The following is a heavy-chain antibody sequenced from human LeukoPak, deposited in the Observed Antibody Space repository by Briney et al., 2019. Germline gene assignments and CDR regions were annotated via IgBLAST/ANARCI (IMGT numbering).Heavy chain of an antibody. CDR1: GYSFTSYW. D-gene: IGHD6-19*01. V-gene: IGHV5-10-1*01. CDR2: IDPSDSYT. Sequence: GESLKISCKGSGYSFTSYWISWVRQMPGKGLEWMGRIDPSDSYTNYSPSFQGHVTISADKSISTAYLQWSSLKASDTAMYYCASPIAVAGTGGVFDYWGQGTLVTVSS. CDR3: ASPIAVAGTGGVFDY. J-gene: IGHJ4*02.